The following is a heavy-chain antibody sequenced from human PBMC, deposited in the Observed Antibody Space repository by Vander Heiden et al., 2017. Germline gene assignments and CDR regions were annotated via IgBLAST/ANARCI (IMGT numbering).Heavy chain of an antibody. V-gene: IGHV3-30-3*01. Sequence: QVQLVESGGGVVQPGRSLRLSCAASGFTFSSYAMHWVRQAPGKGLEWVAVISYDGSNKYYADSVKGRVTISRDNSKNTLYLQMNSLRAEDTAVYYCAREEITMVRGVIMGWFDPWGQGTLVTVSS. CDR2: ISYDGSNK. CDR1: GFTFSSYA. CDR3: AREEITMVRGVIMGWFDP. J-gene: IGHJ5*02. D-gene: IGHD3-10*01.